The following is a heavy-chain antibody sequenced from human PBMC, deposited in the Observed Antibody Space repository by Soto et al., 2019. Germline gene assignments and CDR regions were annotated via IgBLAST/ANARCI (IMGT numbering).Heavy chain of an antibody. J-gene: IGHJ4*02. D-gene: IGHD2-2*01. CDR2: IKQDGSEK. V-gene: IGHV3-7*01. CDR3: ARDEGHIVVVPAANDFDY. CDR1: GFTFSSYW. Sequence: GSLRLSCAASGFTFSSYWMSWVRQAPGKGLEWVANIKQDGSEKYYVDSVKGRFTISRDNAKNSLYLQMNSLRAEDTAVYYCARDEGHIVVVPAANDFDYWGQGTLVTVSS.